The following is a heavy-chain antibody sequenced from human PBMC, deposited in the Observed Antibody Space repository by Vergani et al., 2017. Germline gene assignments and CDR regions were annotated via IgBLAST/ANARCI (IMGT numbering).Heavy chain of an antibody. CDR1: GYSFINYD. CDR3: ASRAGTTLGGDY. V-gene: IGHV1-8*03. D-gene: IGHD1-1*01. J-gene: IGHJ4*02. CDR2: MNPNSGNT. Sequence: QGQLVQSGAEVTKPGASLKVACKASGYSFINYDINWVRQATGQGLEWMGWMNPNSGNTAYAQKFQGRFTLTRDTSTSTVYMELSSLRSEDTAVYYCASRAGTTLGGDYWGQGTLVTVSS.